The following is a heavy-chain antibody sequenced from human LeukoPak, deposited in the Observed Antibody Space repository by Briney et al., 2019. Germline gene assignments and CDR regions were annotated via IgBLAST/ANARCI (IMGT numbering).Heavy chain of an antibody. Sequence: SETLSLTCAVSGGSISSRNWWSWVRQPPGKGLEWIGAIYHSGSTNCNPSLQSRVSISVDTSKNQFSLKLTSVTAADTAIYYCAMTLSEYSSSPAIWGQGTLVTVSS. D-gene: IGHD6-13*01. J-gene: IGHJ4*02. CDR3: AMTLSEYSSSPAI. CDR1: GGSISSRNW. CDR2: IYHSGST. V-gene: IGHV4-4*02.